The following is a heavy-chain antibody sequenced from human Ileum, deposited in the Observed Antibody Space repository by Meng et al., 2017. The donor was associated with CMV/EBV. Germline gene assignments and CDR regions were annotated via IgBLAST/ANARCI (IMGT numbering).Heavy chain of an antibody. J-gene: IGHJ5*02. CDR3: ARGHGYSYGSSWFDP. CDR2: INHSGSN. D-gene: IGHD5-18*01. Sequence: GYGASFSGYYWSWISQAPGKGLEWIGEINHSGSNNYNTSLKSRVTISVDTSKNQFSLKLSSVTAAETAVYYCARGHGYSYGSSWFDPWGQGTLVTVSS. V-gene: IGHV4-34*01. CDR1: GASFSGYY.